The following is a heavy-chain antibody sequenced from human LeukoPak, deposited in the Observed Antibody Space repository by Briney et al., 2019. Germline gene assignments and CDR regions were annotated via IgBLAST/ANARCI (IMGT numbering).Heavy chain of an antibody. V-gene: IGHV1-46*01. Sequence: GASVKVSCKASGYTFTSYYMHWVRQAPGQGLEWMGIINPSGGSTSYAQKFQGRVTMTRDMSTSTVYMELSSLRSEDTAVYYCARAVHCSSTSCYAAPKTWFDPWGQGTLVTVSS. D-gene: IGHD2-2*01. J-gene: IGHJ5*02. CDR3: ARAVHCSSTSCYAAPKTWFDP. CDR2: INPSGGST. CDR1: GYTFTSYY.